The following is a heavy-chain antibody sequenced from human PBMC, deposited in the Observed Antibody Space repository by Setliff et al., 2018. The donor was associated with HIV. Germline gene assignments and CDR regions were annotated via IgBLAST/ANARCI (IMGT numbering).Heavy chain of an antibody. J-gene: IGHJ5*02. Sequence: GGSLRLSCEASESTFYAMHWVRQAPGKGLEWVSLISWDGGSTYYADSVKGRFTISRDNSKNSLYLQMNSLRTEDTALYYCGKDSSDWSDGWGQGTLVTVSS. CDR1: ESTFYA. V-gene: IGHV3-43*01. D-gene: IGHD2-15*01. CDR3: GKDSSDWSDG. CDR2: ISWDGGST.